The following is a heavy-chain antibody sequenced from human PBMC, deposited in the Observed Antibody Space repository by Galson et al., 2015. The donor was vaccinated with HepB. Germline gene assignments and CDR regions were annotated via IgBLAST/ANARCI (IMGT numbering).Heavy chain of an antibody. CDR3: AKGKDYGSGASWFFDL. D-gene: IGHD3-10*01. Sequence: SLRLSCAASGFTFRNYAMKWVRQAPGKGLEWVSGVTGSGDRTFYADSVKGRFTISRDNSKNTLYLQMNNLRSEDTALYYCAKGKDYGSGASWFFDLWGRGTLVTVSS. V-gene: IGHV3-23*01. CDR1: GFTFRNYA. CDR2: VTGSGDRT. J-gene: IGHJ2*01.